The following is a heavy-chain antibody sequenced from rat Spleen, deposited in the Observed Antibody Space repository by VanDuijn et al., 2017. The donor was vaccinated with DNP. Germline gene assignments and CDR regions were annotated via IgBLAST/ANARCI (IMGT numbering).Heavy chain of an antibody. CDR2: ISSGGST. CDR1: GFSLTSYT. V-gene: IGHV2-6*01. D-gene: IGHD1-9*01. J-gene: IGHJ4*01. CDR3: ARWRTTGITGAMDA. Sequence: QVQLKESGPGLVQPSQTLSLTCTVSGFSLTSYTVSWVRQPPGKGLEWIAAISSGGSTYYNSALKSRLSISRDTSKSQVFLKMNSLQTEDTAMYFCARWRTTGITGAMDAWGQGISVTVSS.